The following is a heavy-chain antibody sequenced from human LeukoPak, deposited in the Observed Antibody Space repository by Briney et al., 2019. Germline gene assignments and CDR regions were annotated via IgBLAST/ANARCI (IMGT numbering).Heavy chain of an antibody. Sequence: SGTLSLTLAGYGGFFSGYYWSWIGPPPGKGLEGIGEINQSGSTNYNPPLKSRVTISVNTSKNQCSLKRSSVTAADTAVYYCASTNAYSSSWYDYWGQGTLVTVSS. D-gene: IGHD6-13*01. CDR3: ASTNAYSSSWYDY. CDR2: INQSGST. J-gene: IGHJ4*02. CDR1: GGFFSGYY. V-gene: IGHV4-34*01.